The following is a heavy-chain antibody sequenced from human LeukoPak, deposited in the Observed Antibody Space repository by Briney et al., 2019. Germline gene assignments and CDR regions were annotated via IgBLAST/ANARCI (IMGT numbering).Heavy chain of an antibody. CDR1: GFTLSSYW. Sequence: GGSLRLSCAPSGFTLSSYWMSWVRHAPGKGLEWVANIKQDGNEKYYVDSVKGRFTISRDNAKNSLYLQMNSLRAEDTAVYYCARGGDIVVVVAAETEYYFDYWGQGTLVTVSS. D-gene: IGHD2-15*01. J-gene: IGHJ4*02. CDR3: ARGGDIVVVVAAETEYYFDY. CDR2: IKQDGNEK. V-gene: IGHV3-7*03.